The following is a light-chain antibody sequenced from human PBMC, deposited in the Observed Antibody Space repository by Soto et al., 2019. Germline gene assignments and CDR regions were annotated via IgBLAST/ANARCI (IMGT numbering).Light chain of an antibody. CDR2: DVS. Sequence: QYVLTQPASVSGSPGQTITISCTGTSSDVGGYDYVSWHQQHPGKAPKLMIYDVSKRPSGVSNRFSGSKSGNTASLTISGLQAEDEADYYCSSKRGSTGVFGTGTKVTVL. V-gene: IGLV2-14*01. CDR1: SSDVGGYDY. CDR3: SSKRGSTGV. J-gene: IGLJ1*01.